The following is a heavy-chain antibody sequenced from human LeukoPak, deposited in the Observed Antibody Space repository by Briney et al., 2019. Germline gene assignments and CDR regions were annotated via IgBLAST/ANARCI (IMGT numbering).Heavy chain of an antibody. J-gene: IGHJ4*02. CDR1: GFTFSNAW. D-gene: IGHD1-26*01. CDR3: AVNVGDY. V-gene: IGHV3-7*01. Sequence: GGSLRLSCTASGFTFSNAWMSWVRQAPGKGLGWVANIKQDGSEKYYVDSVKGRFTISRDNAKNSLYLQMNSLRAEDTAVYYCAVNVGDYWGQGTLVTVSS. CDR2: IKQDGSEK.